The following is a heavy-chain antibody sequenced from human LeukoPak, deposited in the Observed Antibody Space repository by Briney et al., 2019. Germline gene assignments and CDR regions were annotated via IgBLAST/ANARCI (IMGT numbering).Heavy chain of an antibody. V-gene: IGHV3-21*01. CDR2: ISGTSNYI. J-gene: IGHJ4*02. Sequence: GGSLRLSCAASGFTLRTYSMNWVRQAPGKGLEWVSSISGTSNYIYYADSVKGRFTISRDNAKNSLWLQMNSLRAEDTAVYYCARALHPAYYYDGSAYPYCFDYWGQGTLVTVSS. CDR3: ARALHPAYYYDGSAYPYCFDY. D-gene: IGHD3-22*01. CDR1: GFTLRTYS.